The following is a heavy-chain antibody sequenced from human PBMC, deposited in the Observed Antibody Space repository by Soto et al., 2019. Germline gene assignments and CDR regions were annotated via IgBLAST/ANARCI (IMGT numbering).Heavy chain of an antibody. J-gene: IGHJ4*02. CDR3: ARRKGRTYYYGSGSPEYYFDY. CDR1: GGSISSSSYY. CDR2: IYYSGST. D-gene: IGHD3-10*01. V-gene: IGHV4-39*01. Sequence: SETLSLTCTVSGGSISSSSYYWGWIRQPPGKGLEWIGSIYYSGSTYYNPSLKSRVTISVDTSKNQFSLKLSSVTAADTAVYYCARRKGRTYYYGSGSPEYYFDYWGQGTLVTVSS.